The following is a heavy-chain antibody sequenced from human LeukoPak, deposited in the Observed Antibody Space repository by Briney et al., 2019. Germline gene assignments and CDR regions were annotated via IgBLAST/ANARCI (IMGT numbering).Heavy chain of an antibody. J-gene: IGHJ4*02. D-gene: IGHD5-24*01. CDR1: GFTFSSYS. Sequence: GGSLRLSCAASGFTFSSYSMNWVRQAPGKGLEWVSSISSSSSYIYYADSVKGRFTISRDNAKNSLYLQMNSLRAEDTAVYYCARSAGDGYNHFDYWGRGTLVTVSS. V-gene: IGHV3-21*01. CDR2: ISSSSSYI. CDR3: ARSAGDGYNHFDY.